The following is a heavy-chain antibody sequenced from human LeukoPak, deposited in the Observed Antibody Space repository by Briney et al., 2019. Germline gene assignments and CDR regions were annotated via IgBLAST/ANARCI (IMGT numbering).Heavy chain of an antibody. Sequence: SETLSLTCTVSGGSISSSSYYWGWIRQPPGKGLEWIASMSYSGTTYYNPSLKSRVTISVDTSKDQFSLKLSSVTAADTAVYFCARSGYSFLVDSWGQGTLVTVSA. CDR1: GGSISSSSYY. J-gene: IGHJ4*02. CDR2: MSYSGTT. CDR3: ARSGYSFLVDS. D-gene: IGHD5-18*01. V-gene: IGHV4-39*01.